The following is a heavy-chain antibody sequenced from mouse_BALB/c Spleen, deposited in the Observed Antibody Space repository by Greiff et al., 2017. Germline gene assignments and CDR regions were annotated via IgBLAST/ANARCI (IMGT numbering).Heavy chain of an antibody. V-gene: IGHV1-14*01. J-gene: IGHJ3*01. D-gene: IGHD1-2*01. Sequence: VQLQQPGAELVRPGASVKMSCKASGYTFTSYVMHWVKQKPGQGLEWIGYINPYNDGTKYNEKFKGKATLTSDKSSSTAYMELSSLTSEDSAVYYCAREGGLLRLLFAYWGQGTLVTVSA. CDR1: GYTFTSYV. CDR3: AREGGLLRLLFAY. CDR2: INPYNDGT.